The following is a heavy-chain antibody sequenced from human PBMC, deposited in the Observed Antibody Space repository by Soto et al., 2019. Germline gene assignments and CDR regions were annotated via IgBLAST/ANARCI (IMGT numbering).Heavy chain of an antibody. D-gene: IGHD3-22*01. Sequence: ASVTVSCKASGYTFTNYYIHWVRQAPGQGLEWMGIINPSSGVASYAQKFQGRVTMTRDTSTSTAYMDLSSLRSEDTAVYYCASLYDDTSGKFDYWGQGTLVTVSS. CDR2: INPSSGVA. J-gene: IGHJ4*02. V-gene: IGHV1-46*01. CDR1: GYTFTNYY. CDR3: ASLYDDTSGKFDY.